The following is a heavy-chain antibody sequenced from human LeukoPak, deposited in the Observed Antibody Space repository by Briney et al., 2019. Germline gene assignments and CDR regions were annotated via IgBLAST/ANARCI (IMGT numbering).Heavy chain of an antibody. D-gene: IGHD3-10*01. Sequence: ASVKVSCKASGYTFTSYYMHWVRQAPGQGLEWMGIINSSGGSTSYAQKFQGRVTMTRDTSTSTVYMELSSLRSEDTAVYYCARDSPLYGSGSYYNDGNFQHWGQGTLVTVSS. CDR2: INSSGGST. CDR1: GYTFTSYY. J-gene: IGHJ1*01. CDR3: ARDSPLYGSGSYYNDGNFQH. V-gene: IGHV1-46*03.